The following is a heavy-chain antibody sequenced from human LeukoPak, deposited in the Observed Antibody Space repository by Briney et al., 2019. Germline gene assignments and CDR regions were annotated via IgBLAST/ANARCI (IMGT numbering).Heavy chain of an antibody. Sequence: PGGSLRLSCAASGFTLSSYWMHWVRQGPGKGLVWVSRINSDGSDTSYADSVKGRFSISRDNAKNTLYLQMNSLRVEDTAVYYCARDKGYTTYDYWGQGTLVTVSS. CDR2: INSDGSDT. CDR3: ARDKGYTTYDY. V-gene: IGHV3-74*01. D-gene: IGHD5-24*01. J-gene: IGHJ4*02. CDR1: GFTLSSYW.